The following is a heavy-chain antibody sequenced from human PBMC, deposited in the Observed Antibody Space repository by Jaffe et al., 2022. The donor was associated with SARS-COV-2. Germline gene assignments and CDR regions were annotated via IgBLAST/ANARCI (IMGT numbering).Heavy chain of an antibody. CDR1: GYSISTGYY. J-gene: IGHJ5*02. V-gene: IGHV4-38-2*02. D-gene: IGHD4-17*01. CDR2: IFHSGII. CDR3: ARALTTVTTFDP. Sequence: QVQLHESGPGLVKSSETLSLTCTVSGYSISTGYYWGWIRQPPGKGLEWIGSIFHSGIIYYNPSLKSRVTISVDTSRNHFSLRLTSVTAADTAVYYCARALTTVTTFDPWGQGALVTVSS.